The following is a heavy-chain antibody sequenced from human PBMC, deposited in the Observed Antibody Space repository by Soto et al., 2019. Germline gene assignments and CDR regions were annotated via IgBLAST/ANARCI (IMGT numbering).Heavy chain of an antibody. J-gene: IGHJ3*02. CDR3: ARADSQLVPDAFDI. D-gene: IGHD2-2*01. V-gene: IGHV1-18*01. CDR1: GYTFTSYG. Sequence: QVQLVQSGAEVKKPGASMKVSCKASGYTFTSYGINWVRQAPGQGLEWMGWISTYNGNTNYAQKLQGRATMTTDTSTSTAYMELRSLRSDDTAVYFCARADSQLVPDAFDIWGQGTVVTVSS. CDR2: ISTYNGNT.